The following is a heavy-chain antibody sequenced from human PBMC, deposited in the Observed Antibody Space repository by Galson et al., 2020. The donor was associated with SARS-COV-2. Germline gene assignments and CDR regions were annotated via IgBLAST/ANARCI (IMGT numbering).Heavy chain of an antibody. CDR1: GFTFSNYA. CDR3: ARELTEAATDY. V-gene: IGHV3-33*01. J-gene: IGHJ4*02. Sequence: GESLKISCAASGFTFSNYAMHWVRQAPGKGLEWVAVIWYDGRNKYYADSVNGRFTIYRDNSKNTVYLQMNSLKVEDTAVYYCARELTEAATDYWGQGTLVTVSS. D-gene: IGHD6-13*01. CDR2: IWYDGRNK.